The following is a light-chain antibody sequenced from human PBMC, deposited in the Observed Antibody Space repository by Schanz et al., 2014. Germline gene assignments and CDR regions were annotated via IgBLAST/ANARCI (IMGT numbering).Light chain of an antibody. J-gene: IGKJ5*01. CDR3: QQYGGPPIT. V-gene: IGKV3-20*01. CDR2: NAS. CDR1: QSVSSSY. Sequence: EIVLTQSPGTLSLSPGERATLSCRASQSVSSSYLAWYQQKPGQAPRLLIYNASKRATGIPDRFSGSGSGTDFTLTINRLEPEDFAVYYCQQYGGPPITFGQGTRLEIK.